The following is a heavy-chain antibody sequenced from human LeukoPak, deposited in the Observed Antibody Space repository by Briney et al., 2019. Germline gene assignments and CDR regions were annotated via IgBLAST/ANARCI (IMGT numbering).Heavy chain of an antibody. D-gene: IGHD3-22*01. J-gene: IGHJ5*02. CDR1: GGSISSYY. CDR2: IYYSGST. Sequence: SETLSLTCTVSGGSISSYYWSWIRQPPGKGLEWIGYIYYSGSTNYNPSLKSRVTISVDTSKNQFSLKLSSVTAADTAVYYCARGGACYYDSSGWFDPWGQGTLVTVSS. CDR3: ARGGACYYDSSGWFDP. V-gene: IGHV4-59*01.